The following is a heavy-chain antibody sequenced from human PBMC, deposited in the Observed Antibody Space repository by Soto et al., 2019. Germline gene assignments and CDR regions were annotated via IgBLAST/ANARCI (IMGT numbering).Heavy chain of an antibody. CDR1: GFTFDDYG. D-gene: IGHD1-26*01. CDR2: ISSSRSYI. CDR3: ARGFRWEQYYFDY. Sequence: PGGSLRLSCTVSGFTFDDYGMGWVRLAPGKGLEWVSSISSSRSYIYYADSVKGRFTISRDNAKNSLYLQMNSLRAEDTAVYYCARGFRWEQYYFDYWGQGTLVTVSS. J-gene: IGHJ4*02. V-gene: IGHV3-21*01.